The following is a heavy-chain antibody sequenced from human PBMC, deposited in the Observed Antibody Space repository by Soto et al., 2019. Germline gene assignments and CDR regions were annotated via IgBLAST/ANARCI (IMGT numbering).Heavy chain of an antibody. V-gene: IGHV3-11*01. Sequence: QVQLVESGGGLVKPGVSLRLSCAASGFTFSNYYMSWIRQAQGKGLEWVSYISSSGSTIYYADSVKGRFTISRDNAKNSLYLQMNSLRAEDTAVYYWASPTVTPHYGIDVCGQGTTVTVSS. J-gene: IGHJ6*02. CDR3: ASPTVTPHYGIDV. CDR1: GFTFSNYY. D-gene: IGHD4-17*01. CDR2: ISSSGSTI.